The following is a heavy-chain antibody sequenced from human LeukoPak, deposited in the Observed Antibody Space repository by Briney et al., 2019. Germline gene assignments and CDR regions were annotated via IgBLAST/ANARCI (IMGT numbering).Heavy chain of an antibody. Sequence: ASVTVSFKASGYTFTDYYMHWVGQAPGQGVEGMGWINPKSGGTNYAQKFQGRVTMTSDTSISTAYMELSRLRSDDTAVYYCARDFRTEDSGSYYPTFDYWGQGTLVTVSS. CDR2: INPKSGGT. CDR1: GYTFTDYY. V-gene: IGHV1-2*02. J-gene: IGHJ4*02. D-gene: IGHD1-26*01. CDR3: ARDFRTEDSGSYYPTFDY.